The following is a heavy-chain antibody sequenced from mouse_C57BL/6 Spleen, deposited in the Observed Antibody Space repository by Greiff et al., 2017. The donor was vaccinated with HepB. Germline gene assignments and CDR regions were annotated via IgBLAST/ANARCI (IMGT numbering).Heavy chain of an antibody. CDR1: GYTFTDYY. CDR2: INPNNGGT. V-gene: IGHV1-26*01. CDR3: ARGTHYYGSSPWFAY. D-gene: IGHD1-1*01. J-gene: IGHJ3*01. Sequence: EVKLQQSGPELVKPGASVKISCKASGYTFTDYYMNWVKQSHGKSLEWIGDINPNNGGTSYNQKFKGKATLTVDKSSSTAYMELRSLTSEDSAVYYCARGTHYYGSSPWFAYWGQGTLVTVSA.